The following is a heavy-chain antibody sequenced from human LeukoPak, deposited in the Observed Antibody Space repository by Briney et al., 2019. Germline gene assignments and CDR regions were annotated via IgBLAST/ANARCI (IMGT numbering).Heavy chain of an antibody. CDR2: ISMSNFYI. J-gene: IGHJ4*02. D-gene: IGHD4/OR15-4a*01. Sequence: PGGSLRLSCVASGFSFSSYSMNWVRQAPGKGLEWVSSISMSNFYIYYADSVKGRFTISRDNAKNTLYLQMSSLRVEDTAVYSRARANNFDYWGQGTLVTVSS. CDR1: GFSFSSYS. CDR3: ARANNFDY. V-gene: IGHV3-21*01.